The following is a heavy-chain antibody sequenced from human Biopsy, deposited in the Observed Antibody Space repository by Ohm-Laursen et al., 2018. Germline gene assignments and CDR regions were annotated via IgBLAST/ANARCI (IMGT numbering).Heavy chain of an antibody. V-gene: IGHV4-59*01. CDR3: VRSNYHYYGFDV. Sequence: TLSLTCSVSGGSISRDYWAWIRQPPGKGLQWIGYTYYSGSTNYSPSLNSRVTIAVDTSKNQFSLRLTSVTAADTAVYYCVRSNYHYYGFDVWGQGTTVTVSS. CDR2: TYYSGST. CDR1: GGSISRDY. J-gene: IGHJ6*02.